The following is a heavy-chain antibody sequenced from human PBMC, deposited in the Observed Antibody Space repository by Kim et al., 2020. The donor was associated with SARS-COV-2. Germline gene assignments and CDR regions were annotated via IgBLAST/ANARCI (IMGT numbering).Heavy chain of an antibody. D-gene: IGHD3-10*01. CDR2: MKQDGSEK. CDR1: GFTFSSYW. J-gene: IGHJ4*02. CDR3: ARDRYYGSDY. V-gene: IGHV3-7*01. Sequence: GGSLRLSCAASGFTFSSYWMSWVRQAPGKGLEWVANMKQDGSEKNYVDSVKGRFTISRDNAKNSLFLQMNSLRAEDTAVYYCARDRYYGSDYWGQGTLVTVYS.